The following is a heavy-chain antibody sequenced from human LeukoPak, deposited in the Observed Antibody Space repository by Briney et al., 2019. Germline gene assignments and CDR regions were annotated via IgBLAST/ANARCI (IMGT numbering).Heavy chain of an antibody. J-gene: IGHJ4*02. Sequence: TGRSLRLSCAASGFTFSSYGMHWVRQAPGKGLEWVAVIWYDGSNKYYADSVKGQFTISRDNSKNTLYLQMNSLRAEDTAVYYCAKSVTVKMATSPGYWGQGTLVTISS. D-gene: IGHD5-24*01. CDR2: IWYDGSNK. CDR1: GFTFSSYG. V-gene: IGHV3-33*06. CDR3: AKSVTVKMATSPGY.